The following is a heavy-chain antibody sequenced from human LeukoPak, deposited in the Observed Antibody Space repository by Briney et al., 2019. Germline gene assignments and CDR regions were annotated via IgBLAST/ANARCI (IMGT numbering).Heavy chain of an antibody. CDR3: ARRYSSSWYDAGPSKNWFDP. CDR2: IYYSGST. CDR1: GGSISSSSYY. J-gene: IGHJ5*02. Sequence: SETLSLTCTVSGGSISSSSYYWGWIRQPPGKGLEWIGSIYYSGSTYYNPSLKSRVTISVDTSKNQFSLKLSSVTAADTAVYYCARRYSSSWYDAGPSKNWFDPWGQGTLVTVSS. V-gene: IGHV4-39*01. D-gene: IGHD6-13*01.